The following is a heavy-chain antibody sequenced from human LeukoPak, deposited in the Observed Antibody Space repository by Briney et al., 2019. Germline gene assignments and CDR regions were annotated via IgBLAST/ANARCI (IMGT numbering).Heavy chain of an antibody. CDR1: GVSISSSNYY. CDR3: ARRTRGGGEPYYYYYMDV. J-gene: IGHJ6*03. CDR2: VYYSGSS. Sequence: PSETLSLTCTVSGVSISSSNYYWVWMRQPPGKGLEWIGSVYYSGSSQYNPSLKSRVTISVDTFNNQFSPKLSSVAAADTAVYFCARRTRGGGEPYYYYYMDVWGKGTTVTVSS. D-gene: IGHD3-10*01. V-gene: IGHV4-39*01.